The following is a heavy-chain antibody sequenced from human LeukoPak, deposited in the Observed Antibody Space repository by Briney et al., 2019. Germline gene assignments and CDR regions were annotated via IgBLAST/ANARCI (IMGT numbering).Heavy chain of an antibody. D-gene: IGHD1-26*01. V-gene: IGHV3-74*01. J-gene: IGHJ4*02. CDR2: ISPDGSDS. CDR3: ARGVSGNYGRFDS. CDR1: GFTLSSFW. Sequence: GGSLRLSCAASGFTLSSFWMHWVRQVPGEDLVWVTRISPDGSDSNYADPVKGRFTISRDNAKNTLYLQMNSLRDEDTAVYYCARGVSGNYGRFDSWGQGTLVIVSS.